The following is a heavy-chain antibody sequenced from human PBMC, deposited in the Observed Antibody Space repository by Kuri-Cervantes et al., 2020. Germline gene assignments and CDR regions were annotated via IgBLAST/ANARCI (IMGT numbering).Heavy chain of an antibody. CDR2: IRSKANSYAT. CDR1: GFTFSGSA. V-gene: IGHV3-73*01. J-gene: IGHJ3*02. Sequence: GGSLRLSCAASGFTFSGSAMHWVRQASGKGLEWVGRIRSKANSYATAYAASVKGRFTISRDGSKNTAYLQMNSLRAEDTAVYYCARAHIVVVTHDAFDIWGQGTMVTVSS. D-gene: IGHD2-21*02. CDR3: ARAHIVVVTHDAFDI.